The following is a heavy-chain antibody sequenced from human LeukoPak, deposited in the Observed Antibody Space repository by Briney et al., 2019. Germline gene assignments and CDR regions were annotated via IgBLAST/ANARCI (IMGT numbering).Heavy chain of an antibody. CDR1: GESTRSYY. CDR3: ARSWAYALGYYYYMDV. D-gene: IGHD2-2*01. CDR2: IYYSGST. J-gene: IGHJ6*03. V-gene: IGHV4-59*01. Sequence: PSETLSLTCSVSGESTRSYYWSWIRQPPGKGLEWIGYIYYSGSTNYNPSLKSRVTISVDTSKNQFSLKLSSVTAADTAVYYCARSWAYALGYYYYMDVWGKGTTVTVSS.